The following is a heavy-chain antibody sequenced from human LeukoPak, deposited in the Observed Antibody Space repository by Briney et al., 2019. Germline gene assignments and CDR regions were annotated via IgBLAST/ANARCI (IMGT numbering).Heavy chain of an antibody. V-gene: IGHV4-38-2*02. CDR1: GYSISSGYY. J-gene: IGHJ4*02. D-gene: IGHD2-8*01. CDR3: ASNGKSTSLFDY. Sequence: SETLSLTCTVSGYSISSGYYWGWIRQPPGKGLEWIGSIYHSGSTYYNPSLKSRVTISVDTSKNQFSLKLSSVTAADTAVYYCASNGKSTSLFDYWGQGTLATVSS. CDR2: IYHSGST.